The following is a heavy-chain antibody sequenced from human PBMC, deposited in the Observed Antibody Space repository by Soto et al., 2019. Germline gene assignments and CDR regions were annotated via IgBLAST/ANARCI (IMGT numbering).Heavy chain of an antibody. Sequence: QVQLVQSGAEVKKPGASVKISCKASGYTFTGYYIHWVRQAPGQGLEYMGWINPNTGGTDLSEDFQDRVTMTSDPSISTVYMNLNNLRSDDTAVYYCATPQGYCSSVSCYSLGDWGQGTLVTVSS. CDR1: GYTFTGYY. V-gene: IGHV1-2*02. J-gene: IGHJ1*01. D-gene: IGHD2-2*01. CDR3: ATPQGYCSSVSCYSLGD. CDR2: INPNTGGT.